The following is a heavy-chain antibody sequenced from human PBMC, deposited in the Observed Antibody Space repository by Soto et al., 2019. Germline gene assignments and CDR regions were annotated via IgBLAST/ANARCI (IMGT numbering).Heavy chain of an antibody. V-gene: IGHV4-30-2*01. D-gene: IGHD2-2*01. CDR1: GDSISSGGFS. CDR3: ARGRLVPAVNFDY. J-gene: IGHJ4*02. CDR2: IYHSGTS. Sequence: QPQLQESGSGLVKPSQTLSLTCAVSGDSISSGGFSWSWIRQPPGKGLEWIGYIYHSGTSFYNPSLKCRVTISVDGSKNQFSLKVNSVTAADTAVYYCARGRLVPAVNFDYWGLGTLVTVSS.